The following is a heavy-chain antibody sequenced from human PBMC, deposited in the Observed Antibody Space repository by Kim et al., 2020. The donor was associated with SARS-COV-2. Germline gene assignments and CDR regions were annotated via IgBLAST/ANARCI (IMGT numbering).Heavy chain of an antibody. V-gene: IGHV3-30*01. CDR2: YDGSNK. Sequence: YDGSNKYYADSVKGRFTIYRDKSKNTLYLQMNSLRAEDTAVYYCACPDYWGQGTLVTVSS. CDR3: ACPDY. J-gene: IGHJ4*02.